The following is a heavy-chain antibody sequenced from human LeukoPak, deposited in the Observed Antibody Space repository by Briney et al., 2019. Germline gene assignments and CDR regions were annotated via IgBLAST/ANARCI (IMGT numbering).Heavy chain of an antibody. CDR1: GDTFTAYY. Sequence: GASVKVSCKASGDTFTAYYMHWVRQAPGQGLEWMGRINPNNGGTNYAQKFQGRVTMTRDTSISTAYMDLSRLRSDDTPVYYCARDNYDILAGYHDFYYWGQGTLVTVSS. CDR3: ARDNYDILAGYHDFYY. J-gene: IGHJ4*02. D-gene: IGHD3-9*01. V-gene: IGHV1-2*06. CDR2: INPNNGGT.